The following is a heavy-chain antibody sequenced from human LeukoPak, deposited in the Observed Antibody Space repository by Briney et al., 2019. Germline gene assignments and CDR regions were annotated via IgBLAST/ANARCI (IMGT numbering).Heavy chain of an antibody. V-gene: IGHV4-4*07. CDR1: GGSISSYY. Sequence: SETLSLTCTVSGGSISSYYWSWIRQPAGKGLEWIGRIYTSGSTNYNPSLKSRVTISVDTSKNQFSLKLSSVTAADTAVYYCARGRGYYFGKSWYFDYWGQGTLVTVSS. CDR2: IYTSGST. J-gene: IGHJ4*02. CDR3: ARGRGYYFGKSWYFDY. D-gene: IGHD3-22*01.